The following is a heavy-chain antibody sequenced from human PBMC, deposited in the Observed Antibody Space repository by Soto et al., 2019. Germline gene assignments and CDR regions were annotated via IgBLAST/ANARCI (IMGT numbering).Heavy chain of an antibody. V-gene: IGHV3-30*03. J-gene: IGHJ5*02. D-gene: IGHD6-13*01. CDR1: GFTFSSYV. CDR2: ISYDGSNK. Sequence: PGGSLRLSCAASGFTFSSYVMHWVRQAPGKGLEWVAVISYDGSNKYYADSVKGRLTISRDNSKNSLYLQMNSLRAEDTAVYYCASIAAAGIQFDPWGQGTLVTVSS. CDR3: ASIAAAGIQFDP.